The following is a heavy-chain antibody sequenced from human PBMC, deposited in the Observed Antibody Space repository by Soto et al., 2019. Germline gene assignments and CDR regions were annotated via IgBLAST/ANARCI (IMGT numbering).Heavy chain of an antibody. J-gene: IGHJ6*02. D-gene: IGHD2-15*01. CDR3: TRDRVQLGYCSGGSCSLKPYYYYMDV. CDR2: IRSKAYGGTT. CDR1: GFTFGDYA. V-gene: IGHV3-49*03. Sequence: PGGSLRLSCTASGFTFGDYAMSWFRQAPGKGLEWVGFIRSKAYGGTTEYAASVKGRFTISRDDSKSIAYLQMNSLKTEDTAVYYCTRDRVQLGYCSGGSCSLKPYYYYMDVWGQGTTVTVSS.